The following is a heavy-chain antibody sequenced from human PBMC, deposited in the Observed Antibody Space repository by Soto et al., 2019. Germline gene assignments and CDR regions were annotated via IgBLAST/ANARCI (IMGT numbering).Heavy chain of an antibody. CDR1: GYTFTSYG. V-gene: IGHV1-18*01. CDR2: ISAYNGNT. Sequence: QVQLVQSGAEVKKPVASVKVSCKASGYTFTSYGISWVRQAPGQGLEWMGWISAYNGNTNYAQKLKGRLTLTTDTSTSTAYMELRSLRSDDTAVDYGAIDLAAGNCDYWGQGALVTVSS. CDR3: AIDLAAGNCDY. J-gene: IGHJ4*02. D-gene: IGHD6-13*01.